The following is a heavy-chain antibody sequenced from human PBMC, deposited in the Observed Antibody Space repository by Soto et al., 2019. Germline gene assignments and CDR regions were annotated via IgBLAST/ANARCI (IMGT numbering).Heavy chain of an antibody. J-gene: IGHJ5*02. Sequence: SETLSLSCAVSGGSISSGGYSWSWIRQPPGKGLEWIGYIYHSGSTYYNPSLKSRVTMSLDTSKNQFSLNLASVTAADTAVYFCARRTDTPNWLGPWGQGTLVTVSS. V-gene: IGHV4-30-2*02. D-gene: IGHD1-1*01. CDR1: GGSISSGGYS. CDR2: IYHSGST. CDR3: ARRTDTPNWLGP.